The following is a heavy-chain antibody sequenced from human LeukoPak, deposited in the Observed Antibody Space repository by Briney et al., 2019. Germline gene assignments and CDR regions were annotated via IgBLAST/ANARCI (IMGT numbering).Heavy chain of an antibody. V-gene: IGHV4-59*01. Sequence: SETLSLTRTVSGGSISSYYWSWIRQPPGKGLEWIGDIYYSGRTNYNPSLNSRLTMSVDTSNNHFSLKLNSVTAADTAVYFCARGKSSMVTTLKFDPWGQGTLVVVSS. CDR2: IYYSGRT. J-gene: IGHJ5*02. D-gene: IGHD4-17*01. CDR3: ARGKSSMVTTLKFDP. CDR1: GGSISSYY.